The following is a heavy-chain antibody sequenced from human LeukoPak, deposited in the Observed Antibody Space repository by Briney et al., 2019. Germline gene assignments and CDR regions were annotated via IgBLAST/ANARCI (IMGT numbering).Heavy chain of an antibody. CDR1: GGSISSYY. V-gene: IGHV4-59*01. CDR2: IYYSGST. CDR3: AREFPGGARFDY. Sequence: SETLSLTCTVSGGSISSYYWSWIRQPPGKGLEWIGYIYYSGSTNYNPSLKSRVTISVDTSKNQFSLKLSSVTAADTAVYYCAREFPGGARFDYWGQGTLVTVSS. J-gene: IGHJ4*02. D-gene: IGHD4/OR15-4a*01.